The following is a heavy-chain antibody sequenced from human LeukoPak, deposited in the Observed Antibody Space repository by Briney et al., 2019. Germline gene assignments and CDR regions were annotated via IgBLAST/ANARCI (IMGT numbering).Heavy chain of an antibody. V-gene: IGHV4-59*01. D-gene: IGHD4-17*01. J-gene: IGHJ5*02. Sequence: SETLSLTCTVFGGSISSYYWSWIRQPPGKGLEWIGYIYYSGSTNYNPSLKSRVTISVDTSKNQFSLKLSSVTAADTAVYYCARALTMTHVGVWFDPWGQGALVTVSS. CDR2: IYYSGST. CDR3: ARALTMTHVGVWFDP. CDR1: GGSISSYY.